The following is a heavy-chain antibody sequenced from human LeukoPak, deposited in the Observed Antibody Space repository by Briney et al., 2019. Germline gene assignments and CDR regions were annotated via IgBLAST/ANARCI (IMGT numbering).Heavy chain of an antibody. CDR1: GYTFTSYY. V-gene: IGHV1-46*01. CDR3: ARDLVGNDYSNGY. Sequence: ASVKVSCEASGYTFTSYYMHWVRQAPGQGLEWMGIINPSGGSTSYAQKFQGRVTMTRDTSTSTVYMELSSLRSDDTAVYYCARDLVGNDYSNGYWGQGTLVTVSS. CDR2: INPSGGST. D-gene: IGHD4-11*01. J-gene: IGHJ4*02.